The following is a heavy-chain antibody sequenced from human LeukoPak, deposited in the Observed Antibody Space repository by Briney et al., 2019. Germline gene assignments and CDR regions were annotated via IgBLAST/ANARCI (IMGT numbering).Heavy chain of an antibody. V-gene: IGHV3-23*01. CDR1: GFTFSSYA. J-gene: IGHJ4*02. Sequence: PGGSLRLSCAASGFTFSSYAMSWVRRAPGKGLEWVSAISGSGGSTYYADSVKGRFTISRDNSKNTLYLQMNSLRAEDTAVYYCAKVPITIFGVVTDYYFDYWGQGTLVTVSS. CDR3: AKVPITIFGVVTDYYFDY. CDR2: ISGSGGST. D-gene: IGHD3-3*01.